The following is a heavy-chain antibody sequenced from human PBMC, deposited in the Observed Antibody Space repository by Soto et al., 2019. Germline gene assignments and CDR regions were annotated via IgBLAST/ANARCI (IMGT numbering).Heavy chain of an antibody. Sequence: ASVKVSCKAYGYTFSSYGLSWVRQAPGQGLEWMGWISAYSGNTVYTQRFKGRLTMATDTSTGTAYMELRSLRSDDTAVYYCARRGLSSSSTFRYHYYGMDVWGQGTTVTVSS. CDR1: GYTFSSYG. CDR2: ISAYSGNT. V-gene: IGHV1-18*01. D-gene: IGHD6-6*01. J-gene: IGHJ6*02. CDR3: ARRGLSSSSTFRYHYYGMDV.